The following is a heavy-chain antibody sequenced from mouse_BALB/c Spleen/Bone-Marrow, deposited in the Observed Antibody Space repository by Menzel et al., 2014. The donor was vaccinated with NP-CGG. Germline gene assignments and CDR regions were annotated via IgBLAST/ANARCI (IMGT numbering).Heavy chain of an antibody. D-gene: IGHD1-1*01. CDR1: GYTFTSYN. CDR2: IYPGNGDT. V-gene: IGHV1-12*01. CDR3: ARVRGGGMDY. J-gene: IGHJ4*01. Sequence: QVQLKESGAELVKPGAPVKMFCKASGYTFTSYNMHWVKQTPGQGLEWIGAIYPGNGDTSYNQKFKGKATLTADKSSSTAYMQLSSLTSEDSAVYYCARVRGGGMDYWGQGTSVTVSS.